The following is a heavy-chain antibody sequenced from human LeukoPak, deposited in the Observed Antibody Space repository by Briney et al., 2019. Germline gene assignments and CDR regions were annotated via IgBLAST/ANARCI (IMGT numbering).Heavy chain of an antibody. CDR2: IYHSGST. D-gene: IGHD1-26*01. CDR1: GYSISSGYY. CDR3: ARDELYSGSPFDY. V-gene: IGHV4-38-2*02. Sequence: SETLSLTCTVSGYSISSGYYWGWIRQPPGKGLEWIGSIYHSGSTYYNPSLKSRVTISVDTSKNQFSLKLSSVTAADTAVYYCARDELYSGSPFDYWGQGTLVTVSS. J-gene: IGHJ4*02.